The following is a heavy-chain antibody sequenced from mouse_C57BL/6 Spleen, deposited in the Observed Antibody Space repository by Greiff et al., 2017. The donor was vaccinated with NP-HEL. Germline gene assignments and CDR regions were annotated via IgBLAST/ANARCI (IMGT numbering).Heavy chain of an antibody. CDR2: IRSKSSNYAT. V-gene: IGHV10-3*01. Sequence: DAGGGLVQPKGSLKLSCAASGFTFNTYAMHWVRQAPGKGLEWVARIRSKSSNYATYYADSVKDRFTISRDDSQSMLYLQMNNLKTEDTAMYYCVRRITTGLGDWYFDVWGTGTTVTVSS. CDR3: VRRITTGLGDWYFDV. J-gene: IGHJ1*03. D-gene: IGHD1-2*01. CDR1: GFTFNTYA.